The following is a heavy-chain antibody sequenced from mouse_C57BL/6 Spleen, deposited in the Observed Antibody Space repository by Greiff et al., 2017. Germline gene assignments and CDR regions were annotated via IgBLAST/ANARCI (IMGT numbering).Heavy chain of an antibody. V-gene: IGHV5-17*01. CDR1: GFTFSDYG. D-gene: IGHD4-1*01. CDR3: ARRTGIYAMDY. Sequence: EVQGVESGGGLVKPGGSLKLSCAASGFTFSDYGLHWVRQAPEKGLAWVAYISSGSSTIYYADTVKGRCTISRDSAKNILFLCMTSLRSGDTAMYYCARRTGIYAMDYWGQGTSGTVSS. J-gene: IGHJ4*01. CDR2: ISSGSSTI.